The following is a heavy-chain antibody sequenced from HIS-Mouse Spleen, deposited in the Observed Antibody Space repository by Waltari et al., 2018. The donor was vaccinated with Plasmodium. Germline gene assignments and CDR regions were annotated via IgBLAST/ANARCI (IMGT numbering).Heavy chain of an antibody. CDR3: ARVDYGSGDYYYYYGMDV. J-gene: IGHJ6*02. V-gene: IGHV4-38-2*02. Sequence: QVQLQESGPGLVKPSETLSLTCTVSGYSISSGSYWGWIRQPAGKGLEWIGSIYHSGSTYYNPSLKSRVTISVDTSKNQFSLKLSSVTAADTAVYYCARVDYGSGDYYYYYGMDVWGQGTTVTVSS. D-gene: IGHD3-10*01. CDR1: GYSISSGSY. CDR2: IYHSGST.